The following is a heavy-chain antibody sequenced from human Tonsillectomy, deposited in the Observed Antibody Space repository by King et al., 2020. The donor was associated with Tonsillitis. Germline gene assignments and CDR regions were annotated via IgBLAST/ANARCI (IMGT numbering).Heavy chain of an antibody. V-gene: IGHV3-48*02. J-gene: IGHJ4*02. CDR2: ISSSSSTI. CDR1: GFTFSSYS. Sequence: VQLVESGGGLVQPGGSLRLSCAASGFTFSSYSMNWVRQAPGKGLEWVSYISSSSSTIYYADSVKGRFTISRDNAKNSLYLQMNSLRDEDTAVYYCARDWMLTVTNSAADYWGQGTLVTVSS. D-gene: IGHD4-17*01. CDR3: ARDWMLTVTNSAADY.